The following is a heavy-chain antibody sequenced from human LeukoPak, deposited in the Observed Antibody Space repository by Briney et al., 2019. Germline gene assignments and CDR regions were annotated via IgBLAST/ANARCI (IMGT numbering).Heavy chain of an antibody. Sequence: KTGGSLRLSCAASGFTFSNYAMTWVRQAPGEGLEWVSAISGSATTTYYSDSVKGRVTISRDNSKATLYLQMHSLRVDDTASYYCTKTWRQIDYFDYWGEGALVTVSS. J-gene: IGHJ4*02. CDR1: GFTFSNYA. V-gene: IGHV3-23*01. CDR2: ISGSATTT. D-gene: IGHD3-10*01. CDR3: TKTWRQIDYFDY.